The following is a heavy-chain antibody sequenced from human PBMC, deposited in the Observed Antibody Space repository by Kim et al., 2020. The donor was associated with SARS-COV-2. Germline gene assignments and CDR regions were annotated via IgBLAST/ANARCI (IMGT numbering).Heavy chain of an antibody. Sequence: GGSLRLSCAASGFTFDDYAMHWVRQAPGKGLEWVSGISWNSGSIGYADSVKGRFTISRDNAKNSLYLQMNSLRAEDTALYYCAKDIRYFDWCSVAFDIWG. CDR2: ISWNSGSI. D-gene: IGHD3-9*01. V-gene: IGHV3-9*01. CDR1: GFTFDDYA. CDR3: AKDIRYFDWCSVAFDI. J-gene: IGHJ3*02.